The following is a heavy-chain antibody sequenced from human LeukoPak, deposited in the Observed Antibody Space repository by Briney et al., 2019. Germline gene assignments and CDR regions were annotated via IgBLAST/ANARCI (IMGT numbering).Heavy chain of an antibody. CDR1: GFTFTNYG. D-gene: IGHD6-19*01. V-gene: IGHV3-23*01. J-gene: IGHJ4*02. CDR3: AGSSGWWAHDY. Sequence: GGSLKLPCAASGFTFTNYGMTWVRQAPGKGLEWVSSISGSGTDTYYADSVRGRFTISRDNSKRTLYVQMVSLRAEDTAIYYCAGSSGWWAHDYWGQGTLVTVSS. CDR2: ISGSGTDT.